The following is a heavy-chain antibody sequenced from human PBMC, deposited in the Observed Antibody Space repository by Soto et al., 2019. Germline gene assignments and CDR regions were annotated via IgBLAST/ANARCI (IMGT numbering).Heavy chain of an antibody. CDR2: INHSGSK. D-gene: IGHD2-15*01. J-gene: IGHJ4*02. CDR3: ARGPAIVVVLAATAFDY. V-gene: IGHV4-34*01. Sequence: QVQLQQWGAGLLKHWEPLSPTSPVHGGPFSGYYWSWIRQPPGQGLAWIGEINHSGSKNYNTSLKSRVTISVDTPTNHFSLKLSSVTAAETAVYSCARGPAIVVVLAATAFDYWGQGTLVSVSS. CDR1: GGPFSGYY.